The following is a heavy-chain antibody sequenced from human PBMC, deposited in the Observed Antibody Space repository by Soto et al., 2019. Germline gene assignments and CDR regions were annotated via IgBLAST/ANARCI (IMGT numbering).Heavy chain of an antibody. J-gene: IGHJ6*02. CDR3: AREYGGWELYYYYGMDV. Sequence: GGSLRLSCAASGFTFSSYAMHWVRQAPGKGLEWVAVISYDGSNKYYADSVKGRFTISRDNSKNTLYLQMNSLRAEDTAVYYCAREYGGWELYYYYGMDVWGQGTTVTVSS. CDR2: ISYDGSNK. D-gene: IGHD1-26*01. V-gene: IGHV3-30-3*01. CDR1: GFTFSSYA.